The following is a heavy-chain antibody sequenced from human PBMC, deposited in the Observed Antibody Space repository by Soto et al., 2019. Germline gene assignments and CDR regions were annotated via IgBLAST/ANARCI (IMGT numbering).Heavy chain of an antibody. CDR3: ARDGDGVTSLY. V-gene: IGHV1-69*13. D-gene: IGHD2-21*02. J-gene: IGHJ4*02. Sequence: ASVKVSCKASGGTLSNYAISWVRQAPGQGLEWMGGIIAMYGTTNYAQKFQGRVTITADESTSTAYMELSSLRSEDTAVYYCARDGDGVTSLYWGQGTLVTVSS. CDR1: GGTLSNYA. CDR2: IIAMYGTT.